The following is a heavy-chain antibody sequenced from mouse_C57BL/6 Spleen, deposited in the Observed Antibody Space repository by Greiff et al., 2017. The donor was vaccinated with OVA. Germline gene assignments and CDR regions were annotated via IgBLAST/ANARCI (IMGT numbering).Heavy chain of an antibody. CDR2: IDPETGGT. Sequence: VQLQQSGAELVRPGASVTLSCKASGYTFTDYEMHWVKQTPVHGLEWIGAIDPETGGTAYNQKFKGKAILTADKSSSTAYMELRSLTSEDSAVYYCTTWGYGSAWFAYWGQGTLVTVSA. CDR1: GYTFTDYE. J-gene: IGHJ3*01. CDR3: TTWGYGSAWFAY. V-gene: IGHV1-15*01. D-gene: IGHD1-1*01.